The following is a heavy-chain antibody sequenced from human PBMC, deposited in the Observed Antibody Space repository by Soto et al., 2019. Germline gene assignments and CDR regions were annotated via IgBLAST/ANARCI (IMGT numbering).Heavy chain of an antibody. CDR2: INSDGSST. J-gene: IGHJ4*02. V-gene: IGHV3-74*01. CDR3: ARSEWELRY. CDR1: GFTFGSYW. D-gene: IGHD1-26*01. Sequence: GGSLELSFAASGFTFGSYWMHCVRQAPGKGLVWVSRINSDGSSTSYADSVKGRFTISRDNAKNTLYLQMNSLRAEDTAVYYCARSEWELRYWGQGTLVTVSS.